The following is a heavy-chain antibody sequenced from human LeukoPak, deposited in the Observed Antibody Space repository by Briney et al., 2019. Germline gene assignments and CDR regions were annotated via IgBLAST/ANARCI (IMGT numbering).Heavy chain of an antibody. J-gene: IGHJ4*02. D-gene: IGHD5-18*01. CDR2: IKEDGTET. Sequence: GGSLRLSCAASGFMFSSNWMSWVRLAPGKGLEWVANIKEDGTETYYVDSVKGRFTISRDNAKNSLYLQMNSLRVEDTAVYYCAKDQMGGYSYGKFDYWGQGTLVTVSS. V-gene: IGHV3-7*03. CDR1: GFMFSSNW. CDR3: AKDQMGGYSYGKFDY.